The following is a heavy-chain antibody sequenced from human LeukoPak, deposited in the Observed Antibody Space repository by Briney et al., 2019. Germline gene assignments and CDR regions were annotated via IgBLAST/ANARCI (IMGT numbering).Heavy chain of an antibody. Sequence: PGGSLRLSCSASGFTFSTYGMHWVRQGPGKGLEQVAAISTNGGITVYADSVKGRFTISRDNSKNTLYLQMSGLRAADTAVYYCVKASDHYDSWGQGTLVTVSS. CDR1: GFTFSTYG. V-gene: IGHV3-64D*06. CDR2: ISTNGGIT. J-gene: IGHJ4*02. CDR3: VKASDHYDS.